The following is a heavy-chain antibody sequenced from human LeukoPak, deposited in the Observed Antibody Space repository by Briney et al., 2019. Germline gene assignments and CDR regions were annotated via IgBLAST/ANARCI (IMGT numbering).Heavy chain of an antibody. CDR3: ARGVGYCTNGVCYTRVRYYYMDV. CDR2: MYYSGST. Sequence: PSETLSLTCTVSGGSISSYYWSWIRQPPGKGLEWIGSMYYSGSTNYNPSLKSRVTVSVDTSKNQFSLKLTSVTAADTAVYYCARGVGYCTNGVCYTRVRYYYMDVWGKGTTVTVSS. D-gene: IGHD2-8*01. CDR1: GGSISSYY. V-gene: IGHV4-59*12. J-gene: IGHJ6*03.